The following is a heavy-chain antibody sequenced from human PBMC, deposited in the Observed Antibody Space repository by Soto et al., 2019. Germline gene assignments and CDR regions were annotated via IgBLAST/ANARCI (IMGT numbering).Heavy chain of an antibody. CDR3: ARSGYSSSDFGH. CDR2: LYYRGHT. Sequence: PSETLSLTGTVSYGSVSRDPFYWTWIRQHPGKGLEWIGYLYYRGHTYYHLSLTSRVTISIDTSQNQFSLRLNSVTAADTAVYYCARSGYSSSDFGHGGQETLVTVSS. V-gene: IGHV4-31*03. J-gene: IGHJ4*01. D-gene: IGHD6-13*01. CDR1: YGSVSRDPFY.